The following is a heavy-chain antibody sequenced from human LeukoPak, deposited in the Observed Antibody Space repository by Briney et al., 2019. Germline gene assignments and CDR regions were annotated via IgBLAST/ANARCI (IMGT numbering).Heavy chain of an antibody. CDR2: INHSGST. V-gene: IGHV4-39*07. CDR1: GGSISSSSYY. CDR3: ARALISYGSGSYYIGGYYYYYMDV. Sequence: SETLSLTCTVSGGSISSSSYYWGWIRQPPGKGLEWIGEINHSGSTNYNPSLKSRVTISVDTSKNQFSLKLSSVTAADTAVYYCARALISYGSGSYYIGGYYYYYMDVWGKGTTVTISS. J-gene: IGHJ6*03. D-gene: IGHD3-10*01.